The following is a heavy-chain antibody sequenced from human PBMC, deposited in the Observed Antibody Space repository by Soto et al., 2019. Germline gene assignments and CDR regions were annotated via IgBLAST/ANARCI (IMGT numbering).Heavy chain of an antibody. Sequence: SGPTLVNPTQTLTLTCTFSGFSLTTSGVEVGWIRQPPGKALEWLALLYWDDDERYSPSLKSRLTITKDTSKKQVVLTMINVVPVDSATYYCAHAGVISTFDYWGPGTLVTVS. D-gene: IGHD3-3*01. CDR2: LYWDDDE. J-gene: IGHJ4*02. CDR1: GFSLTTSGVE. V-gene: IGHV2-5*02. CDR3: AHAGVISTFDY.